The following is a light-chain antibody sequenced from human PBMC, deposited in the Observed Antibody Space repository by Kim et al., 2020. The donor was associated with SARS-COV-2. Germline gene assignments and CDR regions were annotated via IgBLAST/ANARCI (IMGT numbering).Light chain of an antibody. CDR2: ANE. J-gene: IGLJ3*02. Sequence: QSVLTQLPSVSAAPGQKVTISCSGSSSNIGKFPVSWYQQVPGTAPKLLIYANEKRPSGIPDRFSASRSGTSNTLVITGLQTGDEADYYCGSWDDMNGAVFGGGTQLTVL. CDR3: GSWDDMNGAV. CDR1: SSNIGKFP. V-gene: IGLV1-51*01.